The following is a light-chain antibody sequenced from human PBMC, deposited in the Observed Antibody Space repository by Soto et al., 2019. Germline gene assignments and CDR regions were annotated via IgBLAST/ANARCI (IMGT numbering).Light chain of an antibody. J-gene: IGKJ2*01. V-gene: IGKV1-39*01. CDR1: QSISTN. Sequence: DIQMTQSPSSLSASVGDRVTISCRASQSISTNLNWYQQKPGKAPKLRIYVASSLQSGVPSRFRGSGSGTEFTLSISSLQPEDSATYYCQPIYSTPYTFGQGTKLEIK. CDR3: QPIYSTPYT. CDR2: VAS.